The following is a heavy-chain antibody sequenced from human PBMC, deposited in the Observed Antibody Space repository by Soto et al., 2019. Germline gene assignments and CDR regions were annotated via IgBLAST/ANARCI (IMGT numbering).Heavy chain of an antibody. V-gene: IGHV4-30-2*01. Sequence: QLQLQESGSGLVKPSQTLSLTCAVSGGSISSGGYSWSWIRQPPGKGLEGIGYIYHSGSTYYNPSLKSRVTISVDRSKNQFSLKLSSVTAADTAVYYCARISSTYYYGMDVWGQGTTVTVSS. CDR3: ARISSTYYYGMDV. CDR1: GGSISSGGYS. D-gene: IGHD6-13*01. J-gene: IGHJ6*02. CDR2: IYHSGST.